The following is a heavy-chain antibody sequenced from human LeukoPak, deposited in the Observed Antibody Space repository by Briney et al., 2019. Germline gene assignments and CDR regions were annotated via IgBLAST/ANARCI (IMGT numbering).Heavy chain of an antibody. D-gene: IGHD6-13*01. V-gene: IGHV4-38-2*02. Sequence: SETLSLTCTVSGYSISSGYYWGWIRQPPGKGLEWIGSIYHSGSTYYNPSLKSRVTISVDTSKNQFSLKLSSVTAADTAVYYCARVRYRSSLLVWLDPWGQGTLVTVSS. J-gene: IGHJ5*02. CDR1: GYSISSGYY. CDR3: ARVRYRSSLLVWLDP. CDR2: IYHSGST.